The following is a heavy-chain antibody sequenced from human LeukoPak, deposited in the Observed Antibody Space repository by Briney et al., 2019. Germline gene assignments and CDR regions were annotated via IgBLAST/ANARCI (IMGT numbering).Heavy chain of an antibody. D-gene: IGHD3-22*01. Sequence: QPGGSLRLSCAASGFTFSSYGMSWVRQAPGKGLEWVSAISGSGGSTYYADSVKGRFTISRDNSKNTLYLQMNSLRAEDTAVYYCAKASSGYYYYYYYMDVWGKGTTVTVSS. V-gene: IGHV3-23*01. CDR2: ISGSGGST. CDR3: AKASSGYYYYYYYMDV. J-gene: IGHJ6*03. CDR1: GFTFSSYG.